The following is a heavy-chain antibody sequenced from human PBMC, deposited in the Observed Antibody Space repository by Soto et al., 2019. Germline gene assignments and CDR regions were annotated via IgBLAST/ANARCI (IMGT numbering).Heavy chain of an antibody. V-gene: IGHV3-23*01. CDR1: GFTLTSYA. Sequence: GGSLRLSCAASGFTLTSYAMTWVRQAPGKGLEWVSAISASGGSTYYADSVKGRFTISRDNSKNTLYLQMNSLRAEDTAVYYCAKETGMYYDILTGSKVHEYWGQGILVTVSS. D-gene: IGHD3-9*01. CDR3: AKETGMYYDILTGSKVHEY. CDR2: ISASGGST. J-gene: IGHJ4*02.